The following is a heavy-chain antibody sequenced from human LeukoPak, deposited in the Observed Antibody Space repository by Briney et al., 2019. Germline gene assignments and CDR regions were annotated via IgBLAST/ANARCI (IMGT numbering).Heavy chain of an antibody. Sequence: SVKVSCKASGDTFSSYAISWVRQAPGQGLEWMGGIIPIFGTANYAQKFQGRVTITTDESTSTAYMELSSLRSEDTAVYYCARVRYYDSSGYYPTPRNWFDPWGQGTLVTVSS. D-gene: IGHD3-22*01. V-gene: IGHV1-69*05. CDR2: IIPIFGTA. CDR3: ARVRYYDSSGYYPTPRNWFDP. J-gene: IGHJ5*02. CDR1: GDTFSSYA.